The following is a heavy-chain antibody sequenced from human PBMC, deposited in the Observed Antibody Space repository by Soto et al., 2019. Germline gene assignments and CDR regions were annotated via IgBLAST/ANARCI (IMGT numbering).Heavy chain of an antibody. V-gene: IGHV1-18*01. D-gene: IGHD3-16*02. CDR2: ISAYNGNT. Sequence: ASVKVSCKASGYTFTSYGISWVRQAPGQGLEWMGWISAYNGNTNYAQKLQGRVTMTTDTSTSTAYMELRSLRSDDTAVYYCARVDPPITFGGVIVSGYYYGMDVWGQGTTVTVSS. CDR1: GYTFTSYG. CDR3: ARVDPPITFGGVIVSGYYYGMDV. J-gene: IGHJ6*02.